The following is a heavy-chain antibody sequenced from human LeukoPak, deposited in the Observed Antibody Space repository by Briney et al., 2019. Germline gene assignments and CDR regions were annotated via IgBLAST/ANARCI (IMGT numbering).Heavy chain of an antibody. CDR1: GGSFSGYY. J-gene: IGHJ4*02. D-gene: IGHD4-23*01. V-gene: IGHV4-34*01. CDR2: INHSGST. Sequence: SETLSLTCAVYGGSFSGYYWSWIRQPPGKGLEWIGEINHSGSTNYNPSLKSRVTISVDTFKNQFSLKLSSVTAADTAVYYCAREEAWVIDNWGRGTLVTVSS. CDR3: AREEAWVIDN.